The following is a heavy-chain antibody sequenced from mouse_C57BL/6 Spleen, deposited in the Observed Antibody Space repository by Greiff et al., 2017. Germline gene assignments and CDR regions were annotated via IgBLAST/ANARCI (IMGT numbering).Heavy chain of an antibody. CDR1: GYAFSSYR. CDR2: IYPGAGDT. CDR3: ARTHFGSSSFDY. V-gene: IGHV1-80*01. Sequence: QVKLQQSGAELVKPGASVTISCKASGYAFSSYRMNWVKQRPGQGLEWIGQIYPGAGDTNYNGKFKGKATLTADKSSSTAYMELSSLTSEDSAVYYCARTHFGSSSFDYWGKGTTLTVSS. J-gene: IGHJ2*01. D-gene: IGHD1-1*01.